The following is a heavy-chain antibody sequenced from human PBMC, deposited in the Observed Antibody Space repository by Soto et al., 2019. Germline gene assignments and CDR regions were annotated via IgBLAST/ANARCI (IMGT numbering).Heavy chain of an antibody. Sequence: GTLSLRCTVSGASISGYYWSWIRKSSGKGLEWIGRIYATGTTDYNPSLKSRVMMSVDTSKKQFSLKLRSVTAADTAVYYCVRDGTKTLRDWFDPWGQGISVTVS. CDR1: GASISGYY. J-gene: IGHJ5*02. CDR2: IYATGTT. CDR3: VRDGTKTLRDWFDP. V-gene: IGHV4-4*07. D-gene: IGHD1-1*01.